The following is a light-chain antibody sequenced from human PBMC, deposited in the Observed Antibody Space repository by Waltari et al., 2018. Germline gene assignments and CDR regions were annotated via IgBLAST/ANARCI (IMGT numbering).Light chain of an antibody. CDR2: DES. Sequence: EIVLTQSPATLSLSPGERPVLSCRASQRIATYLAWYQHRPGQPPRLLIYDESNRATGIPARFSGSGSGTDFTLTISRLEPEDSGVYYCQQRSNWPPYTFGQGTKVEIK. J-gene: IGKJ2*01. V-gene: IGKV3-11*01. CDR3: QQRSNWPPYT. CDR1: QRIATY.